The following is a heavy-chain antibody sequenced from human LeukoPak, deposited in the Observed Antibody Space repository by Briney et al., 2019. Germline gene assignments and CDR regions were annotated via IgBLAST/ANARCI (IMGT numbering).Heavy chain of an antibody. CDR1: GFIFTNYF. V-gene: IGHV3-7*01. D-gene: IGHD3-3*01. Sequence: GGSLRLSCAASGFIFTNYFMSWVRQAPGKGLEWVASIKHDGSEKYYVDSVRGRFTISRDNTMNSLYLQMSSLRAEDTAVYYCATDRGWRTSGYYLYYFEYWGQGILVTYSS. CDR2: IKHDGSEK. J-gene: IGHJ4*02. CDR3: ATDRGWRTSGYYLYYFEY.